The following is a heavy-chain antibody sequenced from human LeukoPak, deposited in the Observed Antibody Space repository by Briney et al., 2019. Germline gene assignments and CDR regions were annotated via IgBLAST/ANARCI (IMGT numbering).Heavy chain of an antibody. J-gene: IGHJ3*02. Sequence: GGSLRLSCAASGFTFSNYAMTWVRQAPGEGLEWVSGISGSGGSTYYADSVKGRFTISRDNSKNTLYLQMNSLRAEDTAVYYCASYDYGDLGDAFDIWGQGTMVTVSS. CDR3: ASYDYGDLGDAFDI. CDR2: ISGSGGST. V-gene: IGHV3-23*01. CDR1: GFTFSNYA. D-gene: IGHD4-17*01.